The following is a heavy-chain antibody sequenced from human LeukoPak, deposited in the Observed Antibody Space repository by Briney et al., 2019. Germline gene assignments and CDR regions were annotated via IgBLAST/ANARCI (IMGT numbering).Heavy chain of an antibody. CDR2: IIPIFGTA. Sequence: GASVKVSCKASGGTFSSYAISWVRQAPGQGLEWMGGIIPIFGTANYAQKFQGRVTFTADESTSTAYMELSSLRSEDTAVYYCAKGAAAGTYNWFDPWGQGTLVTVSS. CDR1: GGTFSSYA. J-gene: IGHJ5*02. V-gene: IGHV1-69*01. D-gene: IGHD6-13*01. CDR3: AKGAAAGTYNWFDP.